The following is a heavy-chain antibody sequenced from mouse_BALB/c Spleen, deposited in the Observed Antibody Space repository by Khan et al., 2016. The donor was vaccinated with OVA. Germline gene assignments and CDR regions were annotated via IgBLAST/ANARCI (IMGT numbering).Heavy chain of an antibody. D-gene: IGHD1-2*01. J-gene: IGHJ2*01. CDR3: ARTARIEY. CDR2: ISYSGST. CDR1: GYSFTSGYG. Sequence: VQLQESGPGLVKPSQSLSLTCTVTGYSFTSGYGWNWIRKFPGNKLEWMGYISYSGSTNYNPTFKSRISITRDTSKNQFFLQVNSVTTEDTATYYCARTARIEYWGQGTTLTVSS. V-gene: IGHV3-2*02.